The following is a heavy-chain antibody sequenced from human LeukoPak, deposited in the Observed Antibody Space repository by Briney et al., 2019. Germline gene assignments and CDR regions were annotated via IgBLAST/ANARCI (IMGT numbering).Heavy chain of an antibody. CDR1: GFTFSSYW. CDR2: INSDGSST. D-gene: IGHD5-18*01. J-gene: IGHJ4*02. Sequence: GGSLRLSCAASGFTFSSYWMHWVRQAPGKGLVWVSRINSDGSSTSYADSVKGRFTISRDNAKNTPYLQMNSLRAEDTAVYYCARKAGGYSYGPLDYWGQGTLVTVSS. CDR3: ARKAGGYSYGPLDY. V-gene: IGHV3-74*01.